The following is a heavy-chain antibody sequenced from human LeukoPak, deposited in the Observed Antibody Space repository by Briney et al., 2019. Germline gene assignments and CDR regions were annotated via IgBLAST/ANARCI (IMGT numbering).Heavy chain of an antibody. CDR2: IYYSGST. V-gene: IGHV4-59*01. CDR3: ARYKYYDSSGYDY. Sequence: PSETLSLTCTVSGGSISSYYWSWIRQPPGKGLEWIGYIYYSGSTNYNPSLKSLVTISVDTSKNQFSLKLSSVTAADTAVYYCARYKYYDSSGYDYWGQGTLVTVSS. D-gene: IGHD3-22*01. CDR1: GGSISSYY. J-gene: IGHJ4*02.